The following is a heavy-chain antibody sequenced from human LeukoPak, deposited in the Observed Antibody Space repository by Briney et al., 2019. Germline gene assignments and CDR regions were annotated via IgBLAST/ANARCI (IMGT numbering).Heavy chain of an antibody. CDR1: GFTFTTYW. CDR2: IKQDGTEK. J-gene: IGHJ4*02. CDR3: AKVAHYYYGSESYYFFEH. V-gene: IGHV3-7*01. Sequence: RPGGSLRLSCAASGFTFTTYWMSWVRQPPGKGLEWVANIKQDGTEKYYVDSVKGRFTISRDNAKNSLYLQMNSLRVEDTAIYYCAKVAHYYYGSESYYFFEHWGQGTPVTASS. D-gene: IGHD3-10*01.